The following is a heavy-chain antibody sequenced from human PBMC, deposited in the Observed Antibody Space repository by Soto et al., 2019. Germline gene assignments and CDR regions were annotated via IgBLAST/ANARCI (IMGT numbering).Heavy chain of an antibody. CDR1: GCTFTSYY. J-gene: IGHJ5*02. D-gene: IGHD3-10*01. CDR3: ARDPFLNYGSGNGWFDP. Sequence: GASVKASFKASGCTFTSYYMHWVRQAPEQGLEWMGIINPSGGSTSYAQKFQGRVTMTRDTSTSTVYMELSSLRSEDTAVYYCARDPFLNYGSGNGWFDPWGQGTLVTVSS. CDR2: INPSGGST. V-gene: IGHV1-46*03.